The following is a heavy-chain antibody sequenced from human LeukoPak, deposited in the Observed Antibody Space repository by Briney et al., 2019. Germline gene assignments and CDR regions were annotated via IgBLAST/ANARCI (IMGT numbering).Heavy chain of an antibody. D-gene: IGHD6-19*01. J-gene: IGHJ4*02. CDR2: IYHSGST. V-gene: IGHV4-30-2*01. Sequence: PSQTLSLTCAVSGGSISSGGYSWSWIRQPPGKGLEWIGYIYHSGSTYYNPSLKSRVTISVDRSKNQFSLKLSSVTAADTAVYYCARHGWYYFDYWGQGTLVTVSS. CDR3: ARHGWYYFDY. CDR1: GGSISSGGYS.